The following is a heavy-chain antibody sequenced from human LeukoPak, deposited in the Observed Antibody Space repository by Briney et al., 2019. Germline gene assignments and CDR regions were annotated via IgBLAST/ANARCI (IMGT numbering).Heavy chain of an antibody. CDR1: GFTVSSNY. D-gene: IGHD4-23*01. Sequence: GGSLRPSCAASGFTVSSNYMSWVRQAPGKGLEWVSVIYSGGSTYYADSVKGRFTISRDNSKNTLYLQMNSLRAEDTAVYYCARDWVYGGNSVDWGQGTLVTVSS. J-gene: IGHJ4*02. V-gene: IGHV3-53*01. CDR2: IYSGGST. CDR3: ARDWVYGGNSVD.